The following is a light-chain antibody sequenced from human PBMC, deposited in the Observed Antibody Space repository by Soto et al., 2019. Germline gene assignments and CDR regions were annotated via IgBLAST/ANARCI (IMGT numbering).Light chain of an antibody. J-gene: IGKJ5*01. CDR1: QSISIY. V-gene: IGKV1-39*01. CDR3: QQSYITPLT. CDR2: AAS. Sequence: DIQMTQSPSSLSTSVGDRVTITCRASQSISIYLNWYQQKPGKAPKVLIYAASSLQSGVPSRFSGSGSGTDFTLTISSLRPEDFATYYCQQSYITPLTFGQGTRLEIK.